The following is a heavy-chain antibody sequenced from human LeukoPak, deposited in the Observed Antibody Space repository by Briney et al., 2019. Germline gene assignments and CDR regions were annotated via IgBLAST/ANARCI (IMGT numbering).Heavy chain of an antibody. Sequence: SETLSLTCAVYGGSFSGYYWSWIRQPPGKGLEWIGEINHSGSTNYNPSLKSRVTISVDTSKNQFSLRLSSVTAADTAVYYCARASYSYDINGWVPFDYWGQGTLVTASS. CDR2: INHSGST. V-gene: IGHV4-34*01. CDR3: ARASYSYDINGWVPFDY. J-gene: IGHJ4*02. CDR1: GGSFSGYY. D-gene: IGHD3-22*01.